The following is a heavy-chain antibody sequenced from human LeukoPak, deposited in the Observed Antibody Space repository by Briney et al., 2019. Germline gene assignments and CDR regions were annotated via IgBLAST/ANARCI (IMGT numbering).Heavy chain of an antibody. CDR3: ARGARIVVVVAALGNYYYYMDV. D-gene: IGHD2-15*01. Sequence: SETLSLTCAVYGGSLSGYYWSWIRQPPGKGLEWIGEINHSGSTNYNPSLKSRVTISVDTSKNQFSLKLSSVTAADTAVYYCARGARIVVVVAALGNYYYYMDVWGKGTTVTVSS. V-gene: IGHV4-34*01. J-gene: IGHJ6*03. CDR1: GGSLSGYY. CDR2: INHSGST.